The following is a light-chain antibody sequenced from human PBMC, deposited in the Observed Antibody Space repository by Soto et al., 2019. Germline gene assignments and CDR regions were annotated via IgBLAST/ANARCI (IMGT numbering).Light chain of an antibody. CDR2: GAS. J-gene: IGKJ1*01. V-gene: IGKV3-15*01. CDR3: QQYKDWPLWT. Sequence: EIVMTQSPATLSVSPGERATLSCRASQSDNSNLAWYQHKPGQAPRLLIYGASTRATGIPARFGGSGSGTEFTLTISSLQSEDFAVYYCQQYKDWPLWTFGQGTKVEIE. CDR1: QSDNSN.